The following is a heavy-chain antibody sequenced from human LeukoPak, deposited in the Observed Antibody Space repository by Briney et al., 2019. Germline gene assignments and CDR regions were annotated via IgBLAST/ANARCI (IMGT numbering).Heavy chain of an antibody. CDR2: IYGGGST. CDR3: ARDHYSGGMGV. CDR1: GFTVSSIY. D-gene: IGHD2-15*01. Sequence: PGGSLRLSCAASGFTVSSIYMSWVRQAPGKGLEWVSVIYGGGSTYYADSVKGRFTTSRDNSKNTLYLQMNGLRAEDTAVYYCARDHYSGGMGVWGQGTTVTVSS. V-gene: IGHV3-66*01. J-gene: IGHJ6*02.